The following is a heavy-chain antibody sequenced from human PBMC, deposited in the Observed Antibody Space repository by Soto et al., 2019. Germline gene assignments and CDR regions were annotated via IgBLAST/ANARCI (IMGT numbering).Heavy chain of an antibody. CDR2: IIPIFGTA. CDR1: GGTFSSYA. V-gene: IGHV1-69*06. CDR3: SRASPIPNYYARSGYYPPYGH. D-gene: IGHD3-22*01. Sequence: SVKVSCKASGGTFSSYAISWVRQAPGQGLEWMGGIIPIFGTANYAQKFQGRVTITADKSTSTAYMELSSLRSEDTAVYYCSRASPIPNYYARSGYYPPYGHWVQGTLVTVYS. J-gene: IGHJ4*02.